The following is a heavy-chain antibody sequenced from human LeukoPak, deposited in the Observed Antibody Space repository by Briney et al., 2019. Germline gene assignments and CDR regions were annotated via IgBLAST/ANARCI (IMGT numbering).Heavy chain of an antibody. J-gene: IGHJ6*03. Sequence: GASVKVSCKASGYTFTNHYMHWVRQAPGQGLEWMGKINPGGGGTTYAQKVQGRVTMTRDKSTSTVYMELSSLRSEDTAVYYCATLRYSGYDYSLVSRYYYYMDVWGKGTTVTISS. CDR3: ATLRYSGYDYSLVSRYYYYMDV. D-gene: IGHD5-12*01. CDR1: GYTFTNHY. V-gene: IGHV1-46*01. CDR2: INPGGGGT.